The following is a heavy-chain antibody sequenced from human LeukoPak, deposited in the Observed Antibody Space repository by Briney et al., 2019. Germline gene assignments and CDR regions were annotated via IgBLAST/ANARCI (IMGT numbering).Heavy chain of an antibody. V-gene: IGHV3-9*01. Sequence: QSGGSLRLSCAASGFSFHDYNMHWVRQAPGKGLEWVAGITWDSGRIGYADSVKGRFTVSRDNAQNSLYLQMNSLRPEDTALYYCAKDLDASGRQNDYYYYGMDVWGQGTTVTVSS. CDR2: ITWDSGRI. CDR1: GFSFHDYN. D-gene: IGHD3-10*01. CDR3: AKDLDASGRQNDYYYYGMDV. J-gene: IGHJ6*02.